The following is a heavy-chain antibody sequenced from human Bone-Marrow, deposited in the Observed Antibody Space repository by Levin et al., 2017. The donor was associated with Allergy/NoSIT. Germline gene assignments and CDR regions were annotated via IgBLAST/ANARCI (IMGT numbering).Heavy chain of an antibody. J-gene: IGHJ3*02. CDR3: ARGKYQLLDAFDI. V-gene: IGHV2-5*02. CDR1: GFSLSTSGVS. Sequence: SGPTLVKPTQTLTLTCTFSGFSLSTSGVSVGWIRQPPGKALEWLALIYWDDDVRYRASLKRRLVIRKDPSKNQVDRTLTNVDPADTATYFCARGKYQLLDAFDIWGQGTMVTVSS. CDR2: IYWDDDV. D-gene: IGHD2-2*01.